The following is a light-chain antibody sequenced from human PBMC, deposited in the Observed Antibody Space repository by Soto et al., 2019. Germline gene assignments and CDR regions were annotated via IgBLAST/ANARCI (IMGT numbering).Light chain of an antibody. J-gene: IGLJ2*01. Sequence: VLTQPPSVSGAPGQRVTISCTGSSSNIGAVYDVHWYQQLPGTAPKLLIYGNSNRPSGVPDRFSGSKSGTSASLAITGLQADDEADYYCQSFDSSLSVVVFGGGTQLTVL. CDR3: QSFDSSLSVVV. CDR2: GNS. CDR1: SSNIGAVYD. V-gene: IGLV1-40*01.